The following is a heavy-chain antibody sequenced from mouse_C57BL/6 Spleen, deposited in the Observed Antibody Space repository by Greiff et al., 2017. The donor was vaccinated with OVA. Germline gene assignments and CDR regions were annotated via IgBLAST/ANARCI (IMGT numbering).Heavy chain of an antibody. CDR3: ARMRYYAMDY. J-gene: IGHJ4*01. V-gene: IGHV1-69*01. CDR2: IDPSDSYT. Sequence: VQLQQPGAELVMPGASVKLSCKASGYTFTSYWMHWVEQRPGQGLEWIGEIDPSDSYTNYNQKFKGKSTLTVDKSSSTAYMQLSSLTSEDSAVYYCARMRYYAMDYWGQGTSVTVSS. CDR1: GYTFTSYW.